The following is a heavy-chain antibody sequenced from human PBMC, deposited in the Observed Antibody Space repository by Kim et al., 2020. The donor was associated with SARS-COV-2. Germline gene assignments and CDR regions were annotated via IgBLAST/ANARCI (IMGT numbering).Heavy chain of an antibody. CDR1: GYTFTGYY. Sequence: ASVKVSCKASGYTFTGYYMHWVRQAPGQGLEWMGRINPNSGGTNYAQKFQGRVTMTRDTSISTAYMELSRLRSDDTAVYYCARGYTDDYYYYYGMDVWGQGTTVTVSS. CDR3: ARGYTDDYYYYYGMDV. D-gene: IGHD1-1*01. J-gene: IGHJ6*02. V-gene: IGHV1-2*06. CDR2: INPNSGGT.